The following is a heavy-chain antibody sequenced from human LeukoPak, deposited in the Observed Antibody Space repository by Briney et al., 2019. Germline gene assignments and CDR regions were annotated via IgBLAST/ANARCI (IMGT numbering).Heavy chain of an antibody. CDR2: ISGSGDST. CDR3: ARDQGYSEIYGMDV. Sequence: GGSLRLSCAGSGFMFSSYAMSWVRQAPGKGLEWVSAISGSGDSTYYADSVKGRFTISRDNSMNTLYLQMNSLRAEDTAVYYCARDQGYSEIYGMDVWGQGTTVTVSS. V-gene: IGHV3-23*01. CDR1: GFMFSSYA. J-gene: IGHJ6*02. D-gene: IGHD3-16*01.